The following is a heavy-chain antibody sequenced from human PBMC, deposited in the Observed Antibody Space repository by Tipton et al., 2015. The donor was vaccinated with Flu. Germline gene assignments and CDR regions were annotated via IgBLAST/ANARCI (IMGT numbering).Heavy chain of an antibody. V-gene: IGHV3-7*01. CDR3: ARRDYSNYVSDPKSWFDP. Sequence: SLRLSCAASGLNVSSNHMSWVRQAPGKGLEWVANINQDGSQKHYVDSVKGRFTISRDNPVNSMYMQMNSLRAEDTAVYYCARRDYSNYVSDPKSWFDPWGQGIQVTVST. CDR2: INQDGSQK. J-gene: IGHJ5*02. CDR1: GLNVSSNH. D-gene: IGHD4-11*01.